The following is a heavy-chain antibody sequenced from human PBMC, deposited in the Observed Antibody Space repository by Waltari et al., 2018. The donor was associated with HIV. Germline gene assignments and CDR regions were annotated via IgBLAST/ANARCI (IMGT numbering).Heavy chain of an antibody. D-gene: IGHD3-22*01. CDR3: ARDGHFYDSRPRDY. J-gene: IGHJ4*02. CDR2: ISNGGRKK. CDR1: GFTFSPYA. V-gene: IGHV3-30*04. Sequence: QVQLVESGGGVVQPGRSLRLSCAASGFTFSPYAMHWVRQAPGKGLGWVAIISNGGRKKYYADSVKGRFTISRDNSKNTVYLQMNSLRGEDTAVYYCARDGHFYDSRPRDYWGQGTLVTVSS.